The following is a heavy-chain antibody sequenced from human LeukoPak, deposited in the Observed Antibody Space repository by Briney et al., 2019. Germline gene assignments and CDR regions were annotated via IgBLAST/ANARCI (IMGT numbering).Heavy chain of an antibody. J-gene: IGHJ4*02. CDR1: GFTFSSYG. CDR3: ASSLPRYSSSWYLFNY. Sequence: GGSLRLSCAASGFTFSSYGMHWVRQAPGKGLEWVAVISYDGSNKYYADSVKGRFTISRDNSKNTLYQQMNSLRAEDTAVYYCASSLPRYSSSWYLFNYWGQGTLVTVSS. D-gene: IGHD6-13*01. V-gene: IGHV3-30*03. CDR2: ISYDGSNK.